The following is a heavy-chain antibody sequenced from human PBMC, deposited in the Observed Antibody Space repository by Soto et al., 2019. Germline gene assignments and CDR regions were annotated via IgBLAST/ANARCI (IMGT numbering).Heavy chain of an antibody. CDR1: GFTLSDHY. Sequence: PGGSLRLSCAGSGFTLSDHYIDWVRQAPGKGLEWVANIKQDGSEKYYVDSVKGRFTISRDNAKNSLYLQMNSLRAEDTAVYYCAGGPLYYYGMDVWGQGTTVTVSS. V-gene: IGHV3-7*04. J-gene: IGHJ6*02. CDR3: AGGPLYYYGMDV. CDR2: IKQDGSEK.